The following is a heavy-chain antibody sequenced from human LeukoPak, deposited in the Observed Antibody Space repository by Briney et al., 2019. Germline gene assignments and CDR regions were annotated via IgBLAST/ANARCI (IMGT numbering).Heavy chain of an antibody. D-gene: IGHD3-16*02. V-gene: IGHV3-23*01. J-gene: IGHJ4*02. CDR1: GFSFSTYA. CDR2: VNGNGGST. Sequence: GGSLRLSCAASGFSFSTYAMSWVRLAPGKGLEWVSGVNGNGGSTSYADSVKGRFTIFRDNSKNTVYLQKNSLRVEDTAVYYCAKSLYGGCDYWGQGTVVTVSS. CDR3: AKSLYGGCDY.